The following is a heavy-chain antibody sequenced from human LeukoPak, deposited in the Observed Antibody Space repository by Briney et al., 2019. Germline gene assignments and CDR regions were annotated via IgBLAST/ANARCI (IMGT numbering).Heavy chain of an antibody. D-gene: IGHD5-18*01. CDR2: MNPNRGNT. J-gene: IGHJ4*02. CDR3: AGDFGYGTAPPMY. V-gene: IGHV1-8*02. Sequence: AAVKVSFKASGYTFTSYDINLVRQATGPGLEWMGWMNPNRGNTGYAQKLQGRVTMTTDTSTSTAYMELRSLRSDDTAVYYCAGDFGYGTAPPMYWGQGTLVTVSS. CDR1: GYTFTSYD.